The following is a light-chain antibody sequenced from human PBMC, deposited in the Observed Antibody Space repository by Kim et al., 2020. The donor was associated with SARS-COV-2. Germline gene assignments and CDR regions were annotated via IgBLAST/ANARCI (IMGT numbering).Light chain of an antibody. CDR3: QQRSEWPLT. J-gene: IGKJ4*01. V-gene: IGKV3-11*01. CDR1: QSVSIY. Sequence: EIVLTQSPATLSLSPGERATLSCRASQSVSIYLAWYQQKPGQSPRLLIYDASNRATGIPARFSGSGSGTDFTLTVNSLEPEDFAVYYCQQRSEWPLTFGGGTKVDIK. CDR2: DAS.